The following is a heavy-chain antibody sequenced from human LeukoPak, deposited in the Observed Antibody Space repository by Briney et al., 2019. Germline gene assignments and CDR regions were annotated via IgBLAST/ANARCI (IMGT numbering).Heavy chain of an antibody. V-gene: IGHV3-33*01. D-gene: IGHD6-13*01. CDR3: ARAVSSSRWYFDL. CDR1: GFTFSSYG. CDR2: TWYDGSNK. J-gene: IGHJ2*01. Sequence: GRSLRLSCAASGFTFSSYGMHWVRQAPGKGLEWVAVTWYDGSNKYYADSVKGRFTISRDNSKNTLYLQMNSLRAEDTAVYYCARAVSSSRWYFDLWGRGTLVTVSS.